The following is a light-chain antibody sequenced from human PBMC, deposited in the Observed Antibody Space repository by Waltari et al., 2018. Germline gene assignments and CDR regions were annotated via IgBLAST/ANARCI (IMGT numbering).Light chain of an antibody. CDR1: QSLLSTSDNNNY. Sequence: DIVLTQSPDSLAVSLGARATTNCKSSQSLLSTSDNNNYLAWYQQKPGQPPKLLIYWASNRESGVPDRFSVSGSGTDFTLTITSLQAEDVAGYYCQQYFGSPPITFGRGTRLEIK. V-gene: IGKV4-1*01. CDR2: WAS. CDR3: QQYFGSPPIT. J-gene: IGKJ5*01.